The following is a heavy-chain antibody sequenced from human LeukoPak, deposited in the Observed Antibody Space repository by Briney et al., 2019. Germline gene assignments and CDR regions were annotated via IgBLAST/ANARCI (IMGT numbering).Heavy chain of an antibody. V-gene: IGHV3-73*01. CDR1: GFTFSGSA. Sequence: GSLRLSRAASGFTFSGSAMHWVRQASGKGLEWVGRIRSKANSYATAYAASVKGRFTISRDDSKNTAYLQMNSLKTEDTAVYYCARDRLQLRPGDAFDIWGQGTMVTVSS. D-gene: IGHD1-7*01. J-gene: IGHJ3*02. CDR3: ARDRLQLRPGDAFDI. CDR2: IRSKANSYAT.